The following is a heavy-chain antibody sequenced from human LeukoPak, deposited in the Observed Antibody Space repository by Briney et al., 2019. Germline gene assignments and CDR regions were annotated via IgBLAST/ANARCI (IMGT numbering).Heavy chain of an antibody. CDR3: ASIPSGCSGGSCYRRFDP. CDR2: INHSGST. Sequence: PSETLSLTCTVSGGSISSSSYYWGWIRQPPGKGLEWIGEINHSGSTNYNPSLKSRVTISVDTSKNQFSLKLSSVTAADTAVYYCASIPSGCSGGSCYRRFDPWGQGTLVTVSS. V-gene: IGHV4-39*07. D-gene: IGHD2-15*01. J-gene: IGHJ5*02. CDR1: GGSISSSSYY.